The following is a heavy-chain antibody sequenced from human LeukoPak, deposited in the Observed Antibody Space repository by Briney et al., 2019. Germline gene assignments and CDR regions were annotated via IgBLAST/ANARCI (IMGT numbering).Heavy chain of an antibody. Sequence: GGSLRLSCAASGLTFSIHAMSWVRQAPGKGLEWVSTITDSGGSTSYAQKFQGRVTMTRDTSTSTVYMELSSLRSEDTAVYYCARDRQGGSYGYYYYGMDVWGQGTTVTVSS. CDR3: ARDRQGGSYGYYYYGMDV. D-gene: IGHD1-26*01. CDR2: ITDSGGST. V-gene: IGHV3-23*01. CDR1: GLTFSIHA. J-gene: IGHJ6*02.